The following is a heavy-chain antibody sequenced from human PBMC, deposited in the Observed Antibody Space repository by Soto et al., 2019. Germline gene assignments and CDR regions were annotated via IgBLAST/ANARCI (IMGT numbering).Heavy chain of an antibody. CDR1: GGSISSYY. V-gene: IGHV4-59*01. J-gene: IGHJ4*02. CDR2: IYYSGST. D-gene: IGHD3-10*01. Sequence: LSLTCTVSGGSISSYYWSWIRQPPGKGLEWIGYIYYSGSTNYNPSLKSRVTISVDTSKNQFSLKLSSVTAADTAVYYCARVDRATRFDYWGQGTLVTVSS. CDR3: ARVDRATRFDY.